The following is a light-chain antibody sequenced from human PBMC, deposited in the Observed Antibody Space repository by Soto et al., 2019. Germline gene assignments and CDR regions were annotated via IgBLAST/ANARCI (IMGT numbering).Light chain of an antibody. V-gene: IGKV4-1*01. CDR2: WAS. Sequence: DNVMTQSPDSLAVSLGERATINCKSSQSVLYSSNNKNYLAWYQQKTGQPPKLLIYWASTRESGVPDRFSGSGSGTDFTLTISSLQAEDVAVYYCQQYFGSPLTFGQGTRLEI. CDR1: QSVLYSSNNKNY. J-gene: IGKJ5*01. CDR3: QQYFGSPLT.